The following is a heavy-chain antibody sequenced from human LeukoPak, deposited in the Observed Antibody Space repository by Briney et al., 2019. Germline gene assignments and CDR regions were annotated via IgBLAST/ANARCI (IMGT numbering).Heavy chain of an antibody. CDR2: IIPIFGTA. Sequence: SVKVSCKASVDTFSSYAISWVRQAPGQGLEWMGGIIPIFGTANYAHKLQGRVTITADESTSTAYMELSSLRSEDTAVYYCARECCSGGGCFPSGYGMDVWGEGATVTVSS. CDR1: VDTFSSYA. V-gene: IGHV1-69*13. CDR3: ARECCSGGGCFPSGYGMDV. J-gene: IGHJ6*04. D-gene: IGHD2-15*01.